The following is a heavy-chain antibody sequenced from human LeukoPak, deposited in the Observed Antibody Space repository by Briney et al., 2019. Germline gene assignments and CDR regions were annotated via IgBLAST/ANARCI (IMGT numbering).Heavy chain of an antibody. CDR3: TKRVKYGGTWDHFAD. CDR2: MSHDRSFK. D-gene: IGHD1-26*01. CDR1: GFTFTNYG. Sequence: PGRSLRLSCAASGFTFTNYGFHWVRQAPGKGLEWVAAMSHDRSFKYYGDSVKGRFTISRDNSKSTLILQMNSLRVEDTALYYCTKRVKYGGTWDHFADWGQGTLVTVSS. V-gene: IGHV3-30*18. J-gene: IGHJ4*02.